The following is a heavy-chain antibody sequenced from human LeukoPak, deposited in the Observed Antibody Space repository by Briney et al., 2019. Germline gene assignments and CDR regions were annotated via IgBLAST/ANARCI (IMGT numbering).Heavy chain of an antibody. J-gene: IGHJ4*02. CDR1: GYTFTGYY. D-gene: IGHD6-13*01. CDR2: INPKSGGT. V-gene: IGHV1-2*02. Sequence: GASVTVSCKASGYTFTGYYMHWVRQAPGQGLEWMGWINPKSGGTNYAQKFQGRVTMTRDTSISTAYMELSRLRSDDTAVYYCARDWEDSSSWSPFRVLKVWGQGTLVTVSS. CDR3: ARDWEDSSSWSPFRVLKV.